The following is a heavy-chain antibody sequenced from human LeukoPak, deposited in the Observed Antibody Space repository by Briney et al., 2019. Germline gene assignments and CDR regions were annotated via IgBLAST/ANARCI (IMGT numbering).Heavy chain of an antibody. CDR1: GGSLSGYY. CDR2: INHSGST. V-gene: IGHV4-34*01. J-gene: IGHJ3*02. D-gene: IGHD3-22*01. Sequence: SETLSLTCGVFGGSLSGYYWSWIRQPPGEGLEWIGEINHSGSTNYNPSLKSRVNISVDTSKNQSSLKLSSVTAADTAVFYCARGATYYDSSGYHPFDAFDMWGHGTMVTVSS. CDR3: ARGATYYDSSGYHPFDAFDM.